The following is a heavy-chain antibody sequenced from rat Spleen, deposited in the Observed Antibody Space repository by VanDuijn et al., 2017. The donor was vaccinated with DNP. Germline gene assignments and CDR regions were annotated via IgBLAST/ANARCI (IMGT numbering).Heavy chain of an antibody. J-gene: IGHJ4*01. Sequence: EVQLVESGGGLVQPGRSLKLSCAASGFTFSDYNMAWVRQAPKKGLEWVATIIHDGKRTYYRDSVKGRFTISRDDAKNTLFLQMNSLRSEDTATYYCAKDYHFYAMDAWGQGTSVTVSS. CDR3: AKDYHFYAMDA. CDR2: IIHDGKRT. CDR1: GFTFSDYN. D-gene: IGHD1-1*01. V-gene: IGHV5S10*01.